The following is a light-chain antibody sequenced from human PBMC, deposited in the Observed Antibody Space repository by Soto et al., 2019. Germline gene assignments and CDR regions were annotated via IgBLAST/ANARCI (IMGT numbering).Light chain of an antibody. Sequence: QSVLTRPASVSGSPGQSITISCTGTSSDVGGYNYVSWYQQHPGKAPKLMIYDVSNRPSGVSNRFSGSKSGNTASLTISGLQAEEEADYYCSSYTSSSTLDVVFGGGTKVTVL. CDR2: DVS. CDR1: SSDVGGYNY. CDR3: SSYTSSSTLDVV. J-gene: IGLJ2*01. V-gene: IGLV2-14*01.